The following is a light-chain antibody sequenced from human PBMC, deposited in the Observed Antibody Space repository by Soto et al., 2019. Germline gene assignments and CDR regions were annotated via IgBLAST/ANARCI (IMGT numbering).Light chain of an antibody. V-gene: IGLV3-21*04. CDR1: NIGSYS. J-gene: IGLJ3*02. CDR2: YDT. CDR3: QVSHSNNDRVV. Sequence: SYVLSQPPSVSVAPGKTATITCGGNNIGSYSVHWFQQKPGQAPVLVIYYDTARPSGIPERFSGSNSGTTATLTISRVEAGDEADYYCQVSHSNNDRVVFGGGTKLTVL.